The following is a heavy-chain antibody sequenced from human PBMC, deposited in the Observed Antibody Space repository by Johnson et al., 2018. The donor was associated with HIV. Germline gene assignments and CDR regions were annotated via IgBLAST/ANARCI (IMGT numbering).Heavy chain of an antibody. CDR3: SRDSSYNSGWYGGLGAFDI. J-gene: IGHJ3*02. CDR2: ISYDGSNK. CDR1: GFTFSNAW. V-gene: IGHV3-30*03. Sequence: QVQLVESGGGLVKPGGSLRLSCAASGFTFSNAWMSWVRQAPGKGLEWVAVISYDGSNKYYADSVKGRFTISRDNSKITLYLQMNSLRADDTAMDYCSRDSSYNSGWYGGLGAFDIWGQGTMVTVSS. D-gene: IGHD6-19*01.